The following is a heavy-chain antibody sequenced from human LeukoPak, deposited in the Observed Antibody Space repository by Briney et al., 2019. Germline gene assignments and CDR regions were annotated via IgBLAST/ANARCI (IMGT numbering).Heavy chain of an antibody. Sequence: ASVKVSCKASGYTFTSYAMHWVRQAPGQRLEWMGWINAGNGNTKYSQKFQGRVTITRDTSASTAYMELSSLRSEDTAVYYCARDIAAAGRFYYYYGMDVWAKGSRSPSPQ. CDR1: GYTFTSYA. V-gene: IGHV1-3*01. D-gene: IGHD6-13*01. CDR3: ARDIAAAGRFYYYYGMDV. CDR2: INAGNGNT. J-gene: IGHJ6*04.